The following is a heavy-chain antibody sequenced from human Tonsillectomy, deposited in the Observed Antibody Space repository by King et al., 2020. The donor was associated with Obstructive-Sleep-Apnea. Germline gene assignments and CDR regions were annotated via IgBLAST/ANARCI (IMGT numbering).Heavy chain of an antibody. D-gene: IGHD2-15*01. CDR3: ASGYCTAGTCYSGDY. CDR2: IRKKDTSYTT. CDR1: GFTFSDHY. Sequence: VQLVESGGALAQPGGSLRLSCAASGFTFSDHYMDWVRQTPLKGLEWVARIRKKDTSYTTEYAASVRGRFTISRDDSRNSLFLQMDSLKAEDTAVYYCASGYCTAGTCYSGDYWGQGTLVTVSS. V-gene: IGHV3-72*01. J-gene: IGHJ4*02.